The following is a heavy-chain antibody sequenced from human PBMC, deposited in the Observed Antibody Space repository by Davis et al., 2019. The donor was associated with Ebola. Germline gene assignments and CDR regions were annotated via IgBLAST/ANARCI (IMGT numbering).Heavy chain of an antibody. CDR3: ARAATRQQLGVGY. V-gene: IGHV1-69*02. CDR1: GGTFSSYT. J-gene: IGHJ4*02. D-gene: IGHD6-13*01. Sequence: AASVKVSCKASGGTFSSYTISWVRLAPGQGLEWMGRIIPMLGIANYAQKFQGRVTITADISTTAYMELSSLRSEDTAVYYCARAATRQQLGVGYWGQGTLVTVSS. CDR2: IIPMLGIA.